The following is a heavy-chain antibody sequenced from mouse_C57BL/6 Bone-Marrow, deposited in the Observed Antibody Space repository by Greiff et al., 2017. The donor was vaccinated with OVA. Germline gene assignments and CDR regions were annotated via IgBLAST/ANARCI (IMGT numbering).Heavy chain of an antibody. CDR1: GYTFTSYT. D-gene: IGHD2-2*01. CDR2: INPSSGYT. V-gene: IGHV1-4*01. CDR3: ARGYDEGFDY. Sequence: QVQLKESGAELARPGASVKMSCKASGYTFTSYTMHWVKQRPGQGLEWIGYINPSSGYTKYNQKFKDKATLTADKSSSTAYMQLSSLTSEDSAVYYCARGYDEGFDYWGQGTTLTVSS. J-gene: IGHJ2*01.